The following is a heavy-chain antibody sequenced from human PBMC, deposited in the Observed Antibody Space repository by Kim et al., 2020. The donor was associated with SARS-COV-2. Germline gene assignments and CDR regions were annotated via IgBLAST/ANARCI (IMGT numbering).Heavy chain of an antibody. V-gene: IGHV3-30*03. CDR3: VLGHGGVSDAFDI. Sequence: GGSLRLSCAASGFTFTTYAMHWVRQAPGKGLEWVAVISSDASNKYYTDSVKGRFTLSRDNSKNTLYLQMNSLRAEDTAVYYCVLGHGGVSDAFDIWGQGTMVTVSS. CDR2: ISSDASNK. CDR1: GFTFTTYA. D-gene: IGHD3-16*01. J-gene: IGHJ3*02.